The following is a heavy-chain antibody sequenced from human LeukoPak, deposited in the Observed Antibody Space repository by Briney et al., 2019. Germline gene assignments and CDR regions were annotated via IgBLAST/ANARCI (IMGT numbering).Heavy chain of an antibody. CDR3: ARVGVFEAAAGQFDY. CDR2: INSDGSRT. V-gene: IGHV3-74*01. D-gene: IGHD6-13*01. Sequence: GGSLRLSCAASGFTFRSYWMHWVRQAPGKGLVWVSRINSDGSRTSYADSVKGRFTISRDNAKNTLYLEMNSLRAEDTAVYYCARVGVFEAAAGQFDYWGQGTLVTVSS. J-gene: IGHJ4*02. CDR1: GFTFRSYW.